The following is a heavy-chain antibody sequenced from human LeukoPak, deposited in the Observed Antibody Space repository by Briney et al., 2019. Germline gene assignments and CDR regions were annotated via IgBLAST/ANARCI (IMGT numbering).Heavy chain of an antibody. V-gene: IGHV3-30*05. CDR1: GFTFNTYC. CDR2: ISNDGTKK. J-gene: IGHJ4*02. D-gene: IGHD6-19*01. CDR3: ANGDSSGWYDGFIDY. Sequence: PGGSLRPSCAASGFTFNTYCMHWVRQAPGKGLEWEAFISNDGTKKYYTDSVKGRFTISRDNSKDTLYLQMNSLTAEDTALYYCANGDSSGWYDGFIDYWGQGTLVTVSS.